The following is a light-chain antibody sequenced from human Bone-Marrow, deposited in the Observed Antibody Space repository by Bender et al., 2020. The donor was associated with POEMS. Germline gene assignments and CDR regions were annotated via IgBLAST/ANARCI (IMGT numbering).Light chain of an antibody. CDR2: EVT. V-gene: IGLV2-23*02. J-gene: IGLJ2*01. CDR1: NSDVGSYNL. Sequence: QSALTQPASVSGSPGQSITISCTGTNSDVGSYNLVSWYQHHPDKAPKLIIFEVTKRPSGVSNRFSGSKSGNTASLTISGLQAEDEADYYCCSKADSSSYVAFGGGTKLTVL. CDR3: CSKADSSSYVA.